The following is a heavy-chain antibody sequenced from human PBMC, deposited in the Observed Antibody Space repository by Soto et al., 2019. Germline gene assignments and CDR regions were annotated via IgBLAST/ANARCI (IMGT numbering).Heavy chain of an antibody. J-gene: IGHJ1*01. CDR2: IYYSVST. Sequence: SETLSLTCTVSGGSISSYYWSWIRQPPGKGLEWIGYIYYSVSTNYNPSLKSRVTISVDTSKNQFSLKLSSVTAADTAVYYCARENDSSGRYFQHWGQGTLVTVSS. CDR1: GGSISSYY. CDR3: ARENDSSGRYFQH. D-gene: IGHD3-22*01. V-gene: IGHV4-59*12.